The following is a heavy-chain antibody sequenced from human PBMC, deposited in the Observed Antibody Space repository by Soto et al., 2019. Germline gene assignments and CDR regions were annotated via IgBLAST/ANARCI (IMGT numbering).Heavy chain of an antibody. Sequence: SVKASFRASGYSFSSLDLNWVRQTAGQGLEWMGWMPPSTGTTGYAQNFQGSATMTRDTSITTAYMELTTLTSDDAAFYYCARGVSAAVDDWGQGTLVAVS. V-gene: IGHV1-8*01. J-gene: IGHJ4*02. CDR1: GYSFSSLD. D-gene: IGHD6-19*01. CDR2: MPPSTGTT. CDR3: ARGVSAAVDD.